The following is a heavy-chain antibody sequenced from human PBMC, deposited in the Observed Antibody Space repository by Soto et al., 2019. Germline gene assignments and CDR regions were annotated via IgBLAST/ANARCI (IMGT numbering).Heavy chain of an antibody. CDR1: GYTFTSYY. CDR2: INPSGGST. Sequence: ASVKVSCKASGYTFTSYYMHWVRQAPGQGLEWMGIINPSGGSTSYAQKFQGRVTMTRGTSTSTVYMELSSLRSEDTAVYYCAREIYYDSSGSNWFDPWGQGTLVTVSS. D-gene: IGHD3-22*01. V-gene: IGHV1-46*01. CDR3: AREIYYDSSGSNWFDP. J-gene: IGHJ5*02.